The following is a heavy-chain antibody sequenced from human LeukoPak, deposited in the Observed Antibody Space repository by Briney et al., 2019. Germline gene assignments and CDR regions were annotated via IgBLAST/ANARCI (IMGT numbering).Heavy chain of an antibody. CDR3: ASWPQWLVIDY. Sequence: PSETLSLTCTVSGGSISSYYWSWIRQPPGKGLEWIGYIYYSGSTNYNPSLKSRVTISVDTSKNQFSLKLSSVTAADTGVYYCASWPQWLVIDYWGQGTLVTVSS. V-gene: IGHV4-59*01. CDR2: IYYSGST. J-gene: IGHJ4*02. D-gene: IGHD6-19*01. CDR1: GGSISSYY.